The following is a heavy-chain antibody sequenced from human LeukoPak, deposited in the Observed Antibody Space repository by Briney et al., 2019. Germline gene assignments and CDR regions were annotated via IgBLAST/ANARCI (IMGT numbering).Heavy chain of an antibody. CDR2: IIPIFGRA. CDR3: ARNGDVAAATADHYYYLDV. D-gene: IGHD2-15*01. CDR1: GGTFSSYA. V-gene: IGHV1-69*05. J-gene: IGHJ6*03. Sequence: SVKVSCKASGGTFSSYAISWVRQAPGQGLEWMGGIIPIFGRANYAQKFQDRVKIFTDESTKTAYMELSSLSSEDTAVYYCARNGDVAAATADHYYYLDVWGEGTTVTVSS.